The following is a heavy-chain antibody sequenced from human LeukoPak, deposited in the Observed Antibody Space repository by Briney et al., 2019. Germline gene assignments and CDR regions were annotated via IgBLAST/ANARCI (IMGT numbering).Heavy chain of an antibody. CDR1: GGTFSSHA. V-gene: IGHV1-69*05. Sequence: SVKVSCKASGGTFSSHAISWVRQAPGQGLEWVGGIIPIFGTTNYAQKFQGRVTITTDESTSTGYMELRSLRSDDTAEYYCARGDSGYYYGFDNWGQGTLVTVSS. CDR2: IIPIFGTT. CDR3: ARGDSGYYYGFDN. J-gene: IGHJ4*02. D-gene: IGHD5-12*01.